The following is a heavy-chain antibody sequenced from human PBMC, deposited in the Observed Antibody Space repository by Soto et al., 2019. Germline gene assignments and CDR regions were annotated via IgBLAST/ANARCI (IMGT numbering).Heavy chain of an antibody. CDR1: GYTFTSYD. CDR3: ARERSAAGAGWFDP. CDR2: MNPNSGNT. Sequence: QVQLVQSGAEVKKPGASVKVSCKASGYTFTSYDINWVRQATGQGLEWMGWMNPNSGNTDYAQKFQGRVTMTRNTSISTAYMELSSLRSEDTAVYYCARERSAAGAGWFDPWGQGTLVTVPS. D-gene: IGHD6-13*01. V-gene: IGHV1-8*01. J-gene: IGHJ5*02.